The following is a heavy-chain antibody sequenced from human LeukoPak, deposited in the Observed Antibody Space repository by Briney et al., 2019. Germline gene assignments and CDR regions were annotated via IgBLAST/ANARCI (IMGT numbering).Heavy chain of an antibody. V-gene: IGHV4-34*01. CDR3: ASRAKPGPRSRRSTP. J-gene: IGHJ5*02. CDR2: INHSGST. D-gene: IGHD3-10*01. CDR1: GESFSGYY. Sequence: SETLSVTCAVYGESFSGYYWSWIRQPPGKGLEWIGEINHSGSTNYNPSLKSRVTISVDTSKNQFSLKLSSVTAADTAVYYCASRAKPGPRSRRSTPWGQGTLVTVSS.